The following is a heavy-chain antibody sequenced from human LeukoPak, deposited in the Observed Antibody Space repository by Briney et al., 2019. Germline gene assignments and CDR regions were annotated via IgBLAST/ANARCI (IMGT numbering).Heavy chain of an antibody. CDR2: ISSSSSYI. J-gene: IGHJ3*02. D-gene: IGHD1-26*01. CDR1: GFTFSTLW. Sequence: GGSLRLSCAASGFTFSTLWMSWVRQAPGKGLEWVSSISSSSSYIYYADSVKGRFTISRDNAKNSLYLQMNSLRAEDTAVYYCARMSRELDAFDIWGQGTMVTVSS. CDR3: ARMSRELDAFDI. V-gene: IGHV3-21*01.